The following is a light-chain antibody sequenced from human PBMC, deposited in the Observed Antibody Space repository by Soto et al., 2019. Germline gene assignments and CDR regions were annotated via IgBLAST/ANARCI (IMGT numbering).Light chain of an antibody. CDR1: ASDIGGYSF. CDR2: DVN. Sequence: QSALTQPPCASGSPGQSVAISCTGTASDIGGYSFVSWYQQHPGKAPKLLIYDVNKRPSGVPDRFSGSKSGNTASLTVSGLQAEDEAEYYCSAHGGTNPYVFGTGTKLTVL. V-gene: IGLV2-8*01. J-gene: IGLJ1*01. CDR3: SAHGGTNPYV.